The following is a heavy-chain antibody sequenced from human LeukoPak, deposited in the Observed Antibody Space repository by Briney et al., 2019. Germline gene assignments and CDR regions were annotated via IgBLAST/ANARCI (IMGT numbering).Heavy chain of an antibody. J-gene: IGHJ3*02. D-gene: IGHD3-3*01. V-gene: IGHV1-18*01. Sequence: ASVKVSCKASGYTFTAYGISWERQAPGQGLEWMGWISTHNGITNYAHKLQGRVTLTTDTSTSTAYMDLRSLRSDDTAVYYCARGRGHYDFWSGHGFDIWGQGTMVTVSS. CDR1: GYTFTAYG. CDR2: ISTHNGIT. CDR3: ARGRGHYDFWSGHGFDI.